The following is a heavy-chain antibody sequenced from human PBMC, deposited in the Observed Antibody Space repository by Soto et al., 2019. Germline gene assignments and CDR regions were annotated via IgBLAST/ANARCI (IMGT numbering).Heavy chain of an antibody. CDR2: IYYSGST. CDR1: GGSISSYY. V-gene: IGHV4-59*01. D-gene: IGHD3-3*01. CDR3: ARGVTIFGVVINPLASFCYMDV. Sequence: SETLSLTCTVSGGSISSYYWSWIRQPPGKGLEWIGYIYYSGSTNYNPSLKSRVTISVDTSKNQFSLKLSSVTAADTAVYYCARGVTIFGVVINPLASFCYMDVWGKGTTVTVSS. J-gene: IGHJ6*03.